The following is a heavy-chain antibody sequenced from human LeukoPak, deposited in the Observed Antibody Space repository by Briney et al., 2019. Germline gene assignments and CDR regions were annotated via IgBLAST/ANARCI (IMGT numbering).Heavy chain of an antibody. CDR1: GGSFRGYY. CDR2: INHSGST. V-gene: IGHV4-34*01. Sequence: SETLSLTCAVYGGSFRGYYWSWIRQPPGKGLEWIGEINHSGSTNYNPSLKSRVPISLDTSMKKFSLKLNSVTAADTAVYYCASTERCSTTCPLDSWGQGTLVTVSS. CDR3: ASTERCSTTCPLDS. D-gene: IGHD2-2*01. J-gene: IGHJ4*02.